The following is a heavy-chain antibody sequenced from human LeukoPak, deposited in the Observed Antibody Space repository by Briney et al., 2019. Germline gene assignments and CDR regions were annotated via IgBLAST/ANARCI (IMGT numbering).Heavy chain of an antibody. CDR3: ARLSRYSSSWYYFDY. CDR2: IYYSGST. V-gene: IGHV4-61*08. CDR1: GGSISSGGYY. Sequence: SETLSLTCAVSGGSISSGGYYWSWIRQPPGKGLEWIGYIYYSGSTNYNPSLKSRVTISVDTSKNQFSLKLSSVTAADTAVYYCARLSRYSSSWYYFDYWGQGTLVTVSS. J-gene: IGHJ4*02. D-gene: IGHD6-13*01.